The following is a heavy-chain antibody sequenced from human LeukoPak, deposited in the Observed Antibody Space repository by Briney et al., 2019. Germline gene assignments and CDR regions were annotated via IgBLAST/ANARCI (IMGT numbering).Heavy chain of an antibody. CDR2: ISGSGGST. CDR3: AKSSYYDILTGPNDAFDI. V-gene: IGHV3-23*01. D-gene: IGHD3-9*01. Sequence: GGSLRLSCAASGFTFSSYAMHWVRQAPGKGLEWGSAISGSGGSTYYADSVKGRFTISRDNSKNTLYLQMNSLRAEDTAVYYCAKSSYYDILTGPNDAFDIWGQGTMVTVSS. CDR1: GFTFSSYA. J-gene: IGHJ3*02.